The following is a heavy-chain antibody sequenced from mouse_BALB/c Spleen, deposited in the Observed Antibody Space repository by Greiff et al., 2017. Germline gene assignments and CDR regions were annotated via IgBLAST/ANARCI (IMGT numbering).Heavy chain of an antibody. D-gene: IGHD1-1*01. Sequence: QVQLQQSGPELVRPGVSVKISCKGSGYTFTDYAMHWVKQRHAKSLEWIGVISTYYGSTNYNQKFKGKATMTVDKSSSTAYMELASLTSEDSAIYYGASDYGSSYAMDYWGQGTSVTVSS. J-gene: IGHJ4*01. CDR2: ISTYYGST. V-gene: IGHV1-67*01. CDR1: GYTFTDYA. CDR3: ASDYGSSYAMDY.